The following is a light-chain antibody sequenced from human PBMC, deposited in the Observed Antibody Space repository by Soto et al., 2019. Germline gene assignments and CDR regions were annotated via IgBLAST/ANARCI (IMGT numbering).Light chain of an antibody. CDR2: GAS. V-gene: IGKV3-15*01. CDR1: QSVSSN. J-gene: IGKJ2*01. Sequence: EIVMTQSPATLSVAPGERATLACRASQSVSSNLAWYQPKPGQAPRLLIYGASTRATGIPARFSGSGSGTECTLTISSLQSEDLAVYYCQQYNNWPYTFGHGTKLEIK. CDR3: QQYNNWPYT.